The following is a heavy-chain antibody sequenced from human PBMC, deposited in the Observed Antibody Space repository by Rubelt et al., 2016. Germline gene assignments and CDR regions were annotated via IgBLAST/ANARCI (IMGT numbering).Heavy chain of an antibody. CDR1: GFTFSSYA. CDR2: ISYDGSNK. D-gene: IGHD3-10*01. V-gene: IGHV3-30*04. Sequence: VQLVESGGGLVQPGGSLRLSCAASGFTFSSYAMHWVRQAPGKGLEWVAVISYDGSNKYYADCVVGRFTISSDNSKNTLYLQMNSLRAEDTAGYYCARDFGAMVRGVMGGMDVWGQGTTVTVSS. CDR3: ARDFGAMVRGVMGGMDV. J-gene: IGHJ6*02.